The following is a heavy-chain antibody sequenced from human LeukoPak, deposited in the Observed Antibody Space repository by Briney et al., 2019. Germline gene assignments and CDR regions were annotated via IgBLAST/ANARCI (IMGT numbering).Heavy chain of an antibody. CDR3: AREIRNIAAASLNWFDP. V-gene: IGHV1-2*02. CDR1: GYTFTGYY. Sequence: AAVKFSCRASGYTFTGYYMHWVRQPPGQGLEWMGWINPNSGGTNYAQKFQGRVTMTRDTSISTAYMELSRLRSDDTAVYYCAREIRNIAAASLNWFDPWGEGTLDTVSS. J-gene: IGHJ5*02. D-gene: IGHD6-13*01. CDR2: INPNSGGT.